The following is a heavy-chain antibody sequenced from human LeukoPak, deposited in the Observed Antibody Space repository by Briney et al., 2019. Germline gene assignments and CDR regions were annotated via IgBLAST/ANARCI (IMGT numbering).Heavy chain of an antibody. J-gene: IGHJ6*03. CDR1: GGSVSSYY. Sequence: PSETLSLTCTVSGGSVSSYYWSWIRQTPEKGLEWIGYMSYSGRTDYCPSLKSRVTMSVDTSKNQFSLKMSYVTAADTAVYFCARGRVSSSTWYSTYYYFFYMDFWGEGTTVTVSS. D-gene: IGHD4-11*01. V-gene: IGHV4-59*02. CDR3: ARGRVSSSTWYSTYYYFFYMDF. CDR2: MSYSGRT.